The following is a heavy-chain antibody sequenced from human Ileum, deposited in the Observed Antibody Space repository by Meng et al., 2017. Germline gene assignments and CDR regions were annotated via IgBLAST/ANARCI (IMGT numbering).Heavy chain of an antibody. D-gene: IGHD2-21*01. Sequence: QVQLQESGPGLVKPSDTLSLTCSVSGGSITNYYLIWIRQSPGMGLDWLWYLPQTGGSTDHPSLRRRLTIWMDTSNNQFSLELTSLTAADTALSYCAIGLWWTADHCGQGILVTVSS. J-gene: IGHJ5*02. CDR3: AIGLWWTADH. CDR2: LPQTGGS. V-gene: IGHV4-59*03. CDR1: GGSITNYY.